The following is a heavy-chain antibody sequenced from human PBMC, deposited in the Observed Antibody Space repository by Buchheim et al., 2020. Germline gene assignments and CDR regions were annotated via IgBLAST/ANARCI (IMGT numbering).Heavy chain of an antibody. CDR3: AGEYYDFWSHRYYYGMDV. CDR1: GGSISSSSCY. CDR2: IYYSGST. D-gene: IGHD3-3*01. Sequence: QLQLQESGPGLVKPSETLSLTCTVSGGSISSSSCYWGWIRQPPGKGLEWIGSIYYSGSTYYNPSLKSRVTISVDTSKNQFSLKLSSVTAADTAVYYCAGEYYDFWSHRYYYGMDVWGQGTT. V-gene: IGHV4-39*01. J-gene: IGHJ6*02.